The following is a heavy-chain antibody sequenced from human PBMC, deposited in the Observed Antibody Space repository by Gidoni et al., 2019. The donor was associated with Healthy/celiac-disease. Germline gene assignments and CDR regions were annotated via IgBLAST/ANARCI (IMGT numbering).Heavy chain of an antibody. CDR3: AAPVRHYYDFCGMDV. CDR1: GYTFTSSA. CDR2: IVVGSGNT. Sequence: QMQLVQSGPEVKKPGTSVKVSCKASGYTFTSSAVQWVRQARGQRLGWIGWIVVGSGNTNYAQKFQERVTITRDMSTSTAYMELSSLRSEDTAVYYCAAPVRHYYDFCGMDVWGQGTTVTVSS. D-gene: IGHD3-3*01. V-gene: IGHV1-58*01. J-gene: IGHJ6*02.